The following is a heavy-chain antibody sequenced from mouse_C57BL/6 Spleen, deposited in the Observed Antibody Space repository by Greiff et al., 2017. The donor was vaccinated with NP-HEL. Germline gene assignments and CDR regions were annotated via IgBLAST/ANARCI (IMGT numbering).Heavy chain of an antibody. CDR1: GFNIKDDY. V-gene: IGHV14-4*01. J-gene: IGHJ2*01. CDR2: IDPENGDT. D-gene: IGHD1-1*01. CDR3: TTGYYYGSSYPYYFDY. Sequence: VQLQQSGAELVRPGASVKLSCTASGFNIKDDYMHWVKQRPEQGLEWIGWIDPENGDTEYASKFPGKATITADTSSNTAYLQLSSLTSEDTAVYYCTTGYYYGSSYPYYFDYWGQGTTLTVSS.